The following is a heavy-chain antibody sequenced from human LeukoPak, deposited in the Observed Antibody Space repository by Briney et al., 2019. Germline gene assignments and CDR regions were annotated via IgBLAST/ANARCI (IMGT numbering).Heavy chain of an antibody. CDR2: FKSKADGGAI. J-gene: IGHJ4*02. CDR1: GFTFSDAW. CDR3: TTLPLIRGIGAGY. Sequence: PGGSLRLSCAASGFTFSDAWMSWVRQAPGKGLEWVALFKSKADGGAIDYVAPVKGRFTISGDDSTNTLYLEMNSLQSEDTAVYYCTTLPLIRGIGAGYWGQGILVTVSS. V-gene: IGHV3-15*01. D-gene: IGHD3-10*01.